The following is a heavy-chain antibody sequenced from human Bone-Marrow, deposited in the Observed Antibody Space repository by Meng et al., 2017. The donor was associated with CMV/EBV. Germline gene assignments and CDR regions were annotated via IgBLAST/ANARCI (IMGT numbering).Heavy chain of an antibody. D-gene: IGHD3-3*01. CDR1: GGSISSSSYY. Sequence: GSLRLSCTVSGGSISSSSYYWGWIRQPPGKGLEWIGSIYYSGSTYYNPSLKSRVTISVDTSKNQFSLKLSSVTAADTAVYYCARDFGDFWSGHHSYYYYGMDVWGQGTTVTVSS. J-gene: IGHJ6*02. CDR3: ARDFGDFWSGHHSYYYYGMDV. V-gene: IGHV4-39*07. CDR2: IYYSGST.